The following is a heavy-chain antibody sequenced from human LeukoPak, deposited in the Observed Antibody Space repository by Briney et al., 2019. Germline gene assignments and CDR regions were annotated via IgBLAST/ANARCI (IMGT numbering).Heavy chain of an antibody. CDR3: AKGSCYESCYYYYYMDV. Sequence: GGSLRLSCAASGFTFSSYGMHWVRQAPGKGLEWVAVIWYDGSNKYYADSVKGRFTISRDNSKNTLYLQMNSLRAEDTAVYYCAKGSCYESCYYYYYMDVWGKGTTVTVSS. CDR1: GFTFSSYG. J-gene: IGHJ6*03. V-gene: IGHV3-33*06. CDR2: IWYDGSNK. D-gene: IGHD2-2*01.